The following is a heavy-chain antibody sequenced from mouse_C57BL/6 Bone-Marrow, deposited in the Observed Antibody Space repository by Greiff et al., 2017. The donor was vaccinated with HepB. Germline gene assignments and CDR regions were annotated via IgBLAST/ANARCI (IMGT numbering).Heavy chain of an antibody. CDR2: IYPRSGNT. CDR1: GYTFTSYG. CDR3: ASHYYGSSGAMDY. Sequence: VQLQQSGAELARPGASVKLSCKASGYTFTSYGISWVKQRTGQGLEWIGEIYPRSGNTYYNEKFKGKATLTADKSYSTAYMELRSLTSEDSAVYFCASHYYGSSGAMDYWGQGTSVTVSS. D-gene: IGHD1-1*01. V-gene: IGHV1-81*01. J-gene: IGHJ4*01.